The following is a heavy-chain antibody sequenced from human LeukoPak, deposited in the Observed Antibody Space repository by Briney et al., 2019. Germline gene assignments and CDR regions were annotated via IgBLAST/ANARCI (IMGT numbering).Heavy chain of an antibody. CDR3: ARDRVAVAGTISYYYYYYMDA. CDR1: GFTFSSYE. V-gene: IGHV3-48*03. Sequence: GGSLRLSCAASGFTFSSYEMNWVRQAPGKGLEWVSYISSSGSTIYYADSVKGRFTISRDNAKNSLYLQMNSLRAEDTAVYYCARDRVAVAGTISYYYYYYMDAWAKGPRSPSP. J-gene: IGHJ6*03. CDR2: ISSSGSTI. D-gene: IGHD6-19*01.